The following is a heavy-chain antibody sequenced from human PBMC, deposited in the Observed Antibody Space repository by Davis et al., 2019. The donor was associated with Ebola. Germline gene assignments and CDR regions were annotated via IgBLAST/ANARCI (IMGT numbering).Heavy chain of an antibody. J-gene: IGHJ4*02. CDR1: GYTFTGYD. CDR3: ARVVSDIVATITINYFDY. D-gene: IGHD5-12*01. CDR2: INPNSGGT. V-gene: IGHV1-2*06. Sequence: AASVKVSCKASGYTFTGYDMHRVRQAPGPGLEWMERINPNSGGTNYAQKFQGRVTMTRDTSISTAYMELSRLRSDDTAVYYCARVVSDIVATITINYFDYWGLGTLVTVSS.